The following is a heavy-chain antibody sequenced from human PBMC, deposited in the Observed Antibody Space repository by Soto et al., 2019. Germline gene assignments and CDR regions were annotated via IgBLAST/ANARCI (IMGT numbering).Heavy chain of an antibody. CDR3: ARQRPFFFWDLGPPGRLAF. J-gene: IGHJ6*02. CDR2: IWYDGSNK. D-gene: IGHD3-9*01. Sequence: GGSLRLSCAASGFTFSSYGMHWVRQAPGKGLEWVAVIWYDGSNKYYADSVKGRFTISRDNSKNTLYLQMNSLRAEDTAVYYCARQRPFFFWDLGPPGRLAFWGQGSTVTVSS. CDR1: GFTFSSYG. V-gene: IGHV3-33*01.